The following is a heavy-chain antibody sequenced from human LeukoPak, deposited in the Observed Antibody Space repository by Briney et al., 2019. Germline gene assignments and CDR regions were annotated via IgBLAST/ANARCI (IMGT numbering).Heavy chain of an antibody. Sequence: ASVKVSCKASGYTFTSYYMHWVRQAPGQGLEWMGIINPSGGSTSYAQKFQGRVTMTRDMSTSTVYMELSSLRSEDTAVYYCARDCGGDCYQGRDAFDIWAKGQWSPSLQ. CDR1: GYTFTSYY. D-gene: IGHD2-21*02. CDR3: ARDCGGDCYQGRDAFDI. J-gene: IGHJ3*02. CDR2: INPSGGST. V-gene: IGHV1-46*01.